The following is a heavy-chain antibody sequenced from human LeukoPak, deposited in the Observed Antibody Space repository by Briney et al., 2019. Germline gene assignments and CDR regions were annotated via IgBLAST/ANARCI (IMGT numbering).Heavy chain of an antibody. CDR1: GGTFSSYA. D-gene: IGHD6-13*01. Sequence: ASVKVSCKASGGTFSSYAISWVRQAPGQGLEWMGGIIPISGTANYAQKFQGRVTITADKSTSTAYMELSSLRSEDTAVYYCARTRSSSSSWYGQFDYWGQGTLVTVSS. CDR3: ARTRSSSSSWYGQFDY. CDR2: IIPISGTA. V-gene: IGHV1-69*06. J-gene: IGHJ4*02.